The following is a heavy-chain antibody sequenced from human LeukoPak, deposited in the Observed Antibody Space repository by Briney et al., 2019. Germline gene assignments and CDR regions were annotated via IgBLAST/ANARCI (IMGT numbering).Heavy chain of an antibody. J-gene: IGHJ5*02. CDR3: ARTGYANNWFDP. CDR2: IYSGGST. CDR1: GFTRSSNH. Sequence: PVGSLILYCAASGFTRSSNHMSAVRHAPGTGLEWVSVIYSGGSTYYADSVKGRFTISRDNSKNTLYLQMNSLRAEDTAVYYCARTGYANNWFDPWGRGTLVTVSS. V-gene: IGHV3-53*01. D-gene: IGHD3-9*01.